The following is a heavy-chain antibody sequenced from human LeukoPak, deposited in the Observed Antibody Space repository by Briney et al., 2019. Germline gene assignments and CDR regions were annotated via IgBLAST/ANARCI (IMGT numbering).Heavy chain of an antibody. D-gene: IGHD1-26*01. CDR2: IYYSGST. Sequence: PSETLSLTCTVSGGSISSYYWSWIRQPPGKGLEWIGYIYYSGSTNYNPSLKSRVTISVDTSKNQFSLKLSSVTAADTAVYYCARESGSYYGLGYWGQGTLVTVSS. CDR3: ARESGSYYGLGY. CDR1: GGSISSYY. V-gene: IGHV4-59*01. J-gene: IGHJ4*02.